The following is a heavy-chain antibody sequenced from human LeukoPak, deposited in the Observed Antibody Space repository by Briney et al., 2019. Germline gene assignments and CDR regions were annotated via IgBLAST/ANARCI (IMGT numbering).Heavy chain of an antibody. D-gene: IGHD3-16*02. CDR1: GGSINSGGYY. J-gene: IGHJ4*02. CDR3: ASTPPEVWGSYRYYG. Sequence: PSETLSLTCTVSGGSINSGGYYWSWIRQHPGQGLEWIGYIYYSGSTYYNPSLKSRVTISVDTSKNQFSLKLSSVTAADTAVYYCASTPPEVWGSYRYYGWGQGTLVTVSS. CDR2: IYYSGST. V-gene: IGHV4-31*03.